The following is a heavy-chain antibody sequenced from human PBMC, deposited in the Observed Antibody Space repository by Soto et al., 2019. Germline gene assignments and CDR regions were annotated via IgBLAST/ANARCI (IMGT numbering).Heavy chain of an antibody. Sequence: PGESLKISCQGSGYNFSRQWIAWVRQKPGKGLEWMGIVYPGDAETRYSPSFQGQVTMSADKSIDTAYLQWSSLKASDTAIYYCAKSEVLEIWGQGTMVTVSS. J-gene: IGHJ3*02. V-gene: IGHV5-51*01. CDR3: AKSEVLEI. CDR2: VYPGDAET. CDR1: GYNFSRQW.